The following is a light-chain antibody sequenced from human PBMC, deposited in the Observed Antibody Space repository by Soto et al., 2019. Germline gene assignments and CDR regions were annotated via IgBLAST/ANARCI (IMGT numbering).Light chain of an antibody. CDR3: SSYAGINILYV. V-gene: IGLV2-8*01. Sequence: QSALTQPPSASGSPGQSVTISCTGTSSDVGGYNYVSWYQQHPGKAPKVIIYEVSKRPSGVPDRSSASKSGNTASLTVSGLQAEDEADYYCSSYAGINILYVFGRGTKLTVL. J-gene: IGLJ1*01. CDR1: SSDVGGYNY. CDR2: EVS.